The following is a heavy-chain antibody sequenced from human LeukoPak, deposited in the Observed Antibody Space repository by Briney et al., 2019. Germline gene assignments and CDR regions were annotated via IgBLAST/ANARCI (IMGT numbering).Heavy chain of an antibody. V-gene: IGHV1-2*02. CDR1: GSIFTVYH. CDR2: FNPNNGGT. CDR3: ARDRWQWLTYYFDS. Sequence: ASVKVSCKASGSIFTVYHIHWVRQAPGQGLEWMGWFNPNNGGTNYAQKFQGRVTLTRDTSTDTAYMELSSLRSDDTAVYYCARDRWQWLTYYFDSWGQGTLVTVSS. D-gene: IGHD6-19*01. J-gene: IGHJ4*02.